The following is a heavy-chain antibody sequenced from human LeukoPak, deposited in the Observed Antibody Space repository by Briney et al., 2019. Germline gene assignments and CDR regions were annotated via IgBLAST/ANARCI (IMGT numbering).Heavy chain of an antibody. CDR1: GFTFSNYG. CDR2: ISSSGSTI. Sequence: PGGSLRLSCAASGFTFSNYGMNWVLQAAGKGLEWVTYISSSGSTIDYADSVKGRFIISRDDAKNSVYLQMNSLRAEDTAVYYCARSAVIRGYRYYFEYWGQGTLVTVSS. J-gene: IGHJ4*02. D-gene: IGHD3-22*01. CDR3: ARSAVIRGYRYYFEY. V-gene: IGHV3-48*01.